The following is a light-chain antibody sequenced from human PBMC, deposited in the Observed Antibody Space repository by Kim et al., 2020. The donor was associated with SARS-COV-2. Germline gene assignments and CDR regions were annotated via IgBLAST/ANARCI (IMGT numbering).Light chain of an antibody. CDR2: WSS. J-gene: IGKJ4*01. Sequence: AAINCKYSQTILAGSTDKNYLAWYQQKPGQTPTLLIYWSSTRQSGIPDRFSGSGSGTDFTLTINSLQAEDVAVYFCQQYYKSPFTFGGGTKVDIK. V-gene: IGKV4-1*01. CDR3: QQYYKSPFT. CDR1: QTILAGSTDKNY.